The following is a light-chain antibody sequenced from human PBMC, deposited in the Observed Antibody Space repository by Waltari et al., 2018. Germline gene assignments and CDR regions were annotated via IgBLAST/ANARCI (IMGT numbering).Light chain of an antibody. J-gene: IGKJ4*01. CDR1: QSVRNY. V-gene: IGKV3-11*01. CDR2: DAS. Sequence: EIVLTQSPGTLSLSPGERVTLSCRASQSVRNYLAWYQQKPGQAPRLLIYDASNRATGIPARFSGSGSGTDFTLTIGSLEPEDSAVYYCQAGSTWPPALTFGGGSKVEIK. CDR3: QAGSTWPPALT.